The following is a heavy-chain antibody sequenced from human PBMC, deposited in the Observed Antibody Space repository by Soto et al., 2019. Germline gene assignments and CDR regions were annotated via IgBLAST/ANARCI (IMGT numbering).Heavy chain of an antibody. CDR3: ARKVMNMDV. CDR1: GGSISSYY. J-gene: IGHJ6*03. Sequence: SETLSLTCTISGGSISSYYWSWIRQPPGKGLEWIGYIYYSGSTNYNPSLKSRVTISVDTSKNQFSLKLSSVTAADTAVYYCARKVMNMDVWGKGTTVTVSS. V-gene: IGHV4-59*08. CDR2: IYYSGST. D-gene: IGHD3-16*01.